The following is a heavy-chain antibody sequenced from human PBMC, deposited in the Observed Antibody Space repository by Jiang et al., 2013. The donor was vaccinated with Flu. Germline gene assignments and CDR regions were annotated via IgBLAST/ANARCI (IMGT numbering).Heavy chain of an antibody. CDR3: ARHDYGDWYYFDY. CDR2: IWYDGSNK. CDR1: GFTFSSYG. V-gene: IGHV3-33*01. D-gene: IGHD4-17*01. J-gene: IGHJ4*02. Sequence: ASGFTFSSYGMHWVRQXPGKGLEWVAVIWYDGSNKYYADSVKGRFTISRDNSKNTLHLQMNSLRAKDTAVYYCARHDYGDWYYFDYWGQGTLVTVSS.